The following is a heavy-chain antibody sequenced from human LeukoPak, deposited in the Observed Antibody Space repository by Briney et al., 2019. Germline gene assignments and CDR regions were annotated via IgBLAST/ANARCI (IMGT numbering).Heavy chain of an antibody. CDR2: IFYGGST. CDR3: SRESGAFCPFGY. J-gene: IGHJ4*02. CDR1: RGSISSGTSY. Sequence: SETLSLTCTVSRGSISSGTSYWGWIRQPPGKGLEWIGSIFYGGSTYYNPSLNGRVTMSLDESSNQLSLKLTSVTAADTAIYYCSRESGAFCPFGYWGQGTLVIVPS. V-gene: IGHV4-39*07. D-gene: IGHD1-26*01.